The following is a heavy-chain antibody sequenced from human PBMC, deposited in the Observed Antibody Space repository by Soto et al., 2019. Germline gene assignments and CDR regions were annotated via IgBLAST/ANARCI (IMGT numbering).Heavy chain of an antibody. D-gene: IGHD3-22*01. Sequence: SETLSLTCTVSGGSISSGGYYWSWIRQHPGKGLEWIGYIYHSGSTYYNPSLRNRVTISVDLSRNQFSLKLKSVTAADTAVYYCARFEDSAYYGLFDSWGQGTLVTVSS. CDR2: IYHSGST. J-gene: IGHJ4*02. CDR3: ARFEDSAYYGLFDS. V-gene: IGHV4-31*03. CDR1: GGSISSGGYY.